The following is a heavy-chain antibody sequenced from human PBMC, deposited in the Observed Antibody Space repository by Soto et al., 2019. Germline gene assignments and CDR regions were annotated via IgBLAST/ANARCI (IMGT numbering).Heavy chain of an antibody. Sequence: QVQLVQSGAEVKKPGSSVKVSCKASGGTFSSFAISWVRQAPGQGLEWMGGLVPVFGTANYAQKFQDRVTITADKSTSTSYMELSCLRSEDTAVYYCARSPGVFDYWGQGTLVTVSS. D-gene: IGHD3-10*01. J-gene: IGHJ4*02. V-gene: IGHV1-69*06. CDR3: ARSPGVFDY. CDR1: GGTFSSFA. CDR2: LVPVFGTA.